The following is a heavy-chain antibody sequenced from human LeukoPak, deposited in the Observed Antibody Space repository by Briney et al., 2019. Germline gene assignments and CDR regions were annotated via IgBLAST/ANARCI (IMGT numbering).Heavy chain of an antibody. CDR2: INHSGST. CDR1: GGSFSGYY. V-gene: IGHV4-34*01. CDR3: ARGPMGATTKVFDY. D-gene: IGHD1-26*01. Sequence: SETLSLTCAVYGGSFSGYYWSWIRQPPGKGLEWIGEINHSGSTNYNPSLKSRVTISVDTSKNQFSLKLSSVTAADTAVYYCARGPMGATTKVFDYWGQGTLVTVSS. J-gene: IGHJ4*02.